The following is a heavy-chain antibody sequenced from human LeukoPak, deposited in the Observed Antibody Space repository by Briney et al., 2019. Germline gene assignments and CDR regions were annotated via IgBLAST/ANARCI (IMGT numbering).Heavy chain of an antibody. CDR2: INHRGST. CDR3: ARDKGDYLDY. V-gene: IGHV4-34*09. Sequence: SETLSLTCAVYSGTFSGYYWSWIRQPPGKGLEWIGEINHRGSTNYNPSLKSRVTISVDTSKNQFSLKLSSVTAADTAVYYCARDKGDYLDYWGQGTLVTVSS. J-gene: IGHJ4*02. CDR1: SGTFSGYY.